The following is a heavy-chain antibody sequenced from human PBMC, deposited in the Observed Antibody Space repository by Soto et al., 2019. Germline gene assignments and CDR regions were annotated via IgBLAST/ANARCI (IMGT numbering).Heavy chain of an antibody. Sequence: SVKVSCKASGGALSSFINYPINWVRQAPGQGLEWMGGIVPNVGTVNYAQKFQGRVTITADKSTGTAYMEVSSLRSEDTALYYCARRDTSGFLRYFDNWGQGTLVTVSS. V-gene: IGHV1-69*06. J-gene: IGHJ4*02. D-gene: IGHD3-3*01. CDR1: GGALSSFINYP. CDR2: IVPNVGTV. CDR3: ARRDTSGFLRYFDN.